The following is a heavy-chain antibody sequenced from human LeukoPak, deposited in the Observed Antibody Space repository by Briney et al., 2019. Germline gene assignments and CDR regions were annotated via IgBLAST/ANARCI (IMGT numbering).Heavy chain of an antibody. V-gene: IGHV1-2*02. J-gene: IGHJ4*02. CDR2: ISPSSGGT. CDR3: AGQKDPRPIDY. Sequence: ASVKVSCKASGYTFTGYYIHWVRQAPGQGLEWMGWISPSSGGTNYAQKFQGRVTMTRDTSISTAYMELSELRSDDTAVYYCAGQKDPRPIDYWGQGTLITVSS. CDR1: GYTFTGYY.